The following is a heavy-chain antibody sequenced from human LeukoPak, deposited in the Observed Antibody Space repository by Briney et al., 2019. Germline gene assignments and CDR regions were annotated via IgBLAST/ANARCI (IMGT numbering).Heavy chain of an antibody. V-gene: IGHV3-53*01. D-gene: IGHD1-26*01. J-gene: IGHJ4*02. Sequence: PGGSLRLSCAASGFNVRTNYMSWVRQAPGKGLEWVSIIYPGGSTYYADSMKGRFTISRDNSRNTLYLQIHSLTAEDTAIYYCAKEAQWEMKDSWGQGALVTVSS. CDR1: GFNVRTNY. CDR3: AKEAQWEMKDS. CDR2: IYPGGST.